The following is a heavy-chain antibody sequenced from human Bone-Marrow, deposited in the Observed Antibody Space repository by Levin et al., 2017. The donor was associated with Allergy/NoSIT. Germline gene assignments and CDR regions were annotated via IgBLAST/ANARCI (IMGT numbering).Heavy chain of an antibody. CDR2: ISYDGSNK. V-gene: IGHV3-30*18. Sequence: GGSLRLSCAASGFTFSSYGMHWVRQAPGKGLEWVAVISYDGSNKYYADSVKGRFTISRDNSKNTLYLQMNSLRAEDTAVYYCAKDLVGYSYGHALGYWGQGTLVTVSS. D-gene: IGHD5-18*01. J-gene: IGHJ4*02. CDR1: GFTFSSYG. CDR3: AKDLVGYSYGHALGY.